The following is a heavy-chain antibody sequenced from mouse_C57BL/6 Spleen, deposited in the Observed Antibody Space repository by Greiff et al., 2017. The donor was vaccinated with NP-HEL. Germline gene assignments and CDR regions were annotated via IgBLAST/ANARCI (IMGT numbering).Heavy chain of an antibody. V-gene: IGHV1-81*01. CDR3: ARCRITTVVADYFDY. CDR1: GYTFTSYG. Sequence: QVQLQQSGAELARPGASVKLSCKASGYTFTSYGISWVKQRTGQGLEWIGEIYPRSGNTYYNEKFKGKATLTADKSSSTAYMELRSLTSEDSAVYFCARCRITTVVADYFDYWGQGTTLTVSS. D-gene: IGHD1-1*01. CDR2: IYPRSGNT. J-gene: IGHJ2*01.